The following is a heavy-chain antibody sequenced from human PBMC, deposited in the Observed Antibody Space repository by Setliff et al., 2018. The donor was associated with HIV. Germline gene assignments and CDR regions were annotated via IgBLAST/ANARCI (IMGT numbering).Heavy chain of an antibody. CDR1: GGIFSRFA. CDR3: ARGSCSGCYLSDY. V-gene: IGHV1-69*05. D-gene: IGHD6-19*01. CDR2: IIPIFGTP. J-gene: IGHJ4*02. Sequence: CKASGGIFSRFAFSWVRQAPGQGLEWMGGIIPIFGTPNYAQKFQGRVTITRDTSANTAYMELSSLRSEDTAVYYCARGSCSGCYLSDYWGLGTLVTVSS.